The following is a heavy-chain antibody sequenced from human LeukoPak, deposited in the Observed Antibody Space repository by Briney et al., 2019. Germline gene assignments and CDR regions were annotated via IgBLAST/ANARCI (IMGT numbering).Heavy chain of an antibody. CDR1: GFTFDDYG. V-gene: IGHV3-20*04. D-gene: IGHD6-13*01. J-gene: IGHJ3*02. CDR3: ARLSYSSSFKSNAFDI. Sequence: GGSLRLSCAASGFTFDDYGMSWVRQAPGKGLEWVSGINWNGGSTGYADSVKGRFTISRDNAKNSLYLQMSSLRAEDTALYYCARLSYSSSFKSNAFDIWGQGTMVTVSS. CDR2: INWNGGST.